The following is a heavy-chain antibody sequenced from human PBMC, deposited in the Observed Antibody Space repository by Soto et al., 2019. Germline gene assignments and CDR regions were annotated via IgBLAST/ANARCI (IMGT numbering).Heavy chain of an antibody. J-gene: IGHJ5*02. V-gene: IGHV3-30-3*01. CDR3: AKAPGNDPRTPNWFDP. CDR2: ISYDGSNK. CDR1: GFTFSSYA. Sequence: GGSLRLSCAASGFTFSSYAMHWVLQAPGKGLEWVAVISYDGSNKYYADSVKGRFTISRDNSKNTLYLQMNSLRAEDTAVYYCAKAPGNDPRTPNWFDPRGQGTLVTVSS.